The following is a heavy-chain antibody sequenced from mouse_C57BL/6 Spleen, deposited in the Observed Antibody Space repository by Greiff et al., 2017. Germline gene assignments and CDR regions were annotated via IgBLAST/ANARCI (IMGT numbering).Heavy chain of an antibody. CDR3: ARDEYDALFAY. J-gene: IGHJ3*01. Sequence: VQLQQPGAELVKPGASVTLSCKASGYTFTSYWLHWVKQRPGQGLEWIGMIHPKSGSTNYNEKFKSKATLTVDKSSITAYMQLSILTSEDSAVYYCARDEYDALFAYWGQGTLVTVSA. CDR2: IHPKSGST. D-gene: IGHD2-4*01. CDR1: GYTFTSYW. V-gene: IGHV1-64*01.